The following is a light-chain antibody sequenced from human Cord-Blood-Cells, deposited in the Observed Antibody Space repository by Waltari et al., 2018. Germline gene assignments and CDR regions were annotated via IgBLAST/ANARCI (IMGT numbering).Light chain of an antibody. V-gene: IGLV3-10*01. CDR3: YSTDSSGNHRV. Sequence: SYELTQPPSVSVSPGQTARITCSGDALPKKYAYWYQQKSGQAPVMVIDEDSKRPSGIPERFSGSSSGTMSTLTISGAQVEDEADYYFYSTDSSGNHRVFGGGTKLTVL. CDR1: ALPKKY. CDR2: EDS. J-gene: IGLJ3*02.